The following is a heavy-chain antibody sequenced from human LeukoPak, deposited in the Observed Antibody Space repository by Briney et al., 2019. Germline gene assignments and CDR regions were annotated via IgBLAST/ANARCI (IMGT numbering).Heavy chain of an antibody. CDR2: IKTDGST. J-gene: IGHJ4*02. D-gene: IGHD1-14*01. CDR3: ARDWYHSFDY. CDR1: GYTFSSAW. V-gene: IGHV3-74*01. Sequence: GGSLRLSCAASGYTFSSAWMQWVRHAPGKGLMWVSRIKTDGSTDYADSVKGRFTIPRDNAKNTLYLQMNSLRADDTAVYYCARDWYHSFDYWGQGILVTVSS.